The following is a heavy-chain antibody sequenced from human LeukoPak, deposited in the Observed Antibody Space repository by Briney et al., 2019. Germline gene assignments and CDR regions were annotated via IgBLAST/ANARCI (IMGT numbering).Heavy chain of an antibody. CDR1: GGSFSGYY. CDR3: ARATLGYCSGGSCYSGPYQYYGMDV. CDR2: IYYSGST. V-gene: IGHV4-59*01. J-gene: IGHJ6*02. Sequence: SETLSLTCAVYGGSFSGYYWSWIRQPPGKGLEWIGYIYYSGSTNYNPSLKSRVTISVDTSKNQFSLKLSSVTAADTAVYYCARATLGYCSGGSCYSGPYQYYGMDVWGQGTTVTVSS. D-gene: IGHD2-15*01.